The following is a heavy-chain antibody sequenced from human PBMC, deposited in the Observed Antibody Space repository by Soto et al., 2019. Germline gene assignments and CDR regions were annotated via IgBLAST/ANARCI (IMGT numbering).Heavy chain of an antibody. CDR2: ISYDGSNK. V-gene: IGHV3-30*18. J-gene: IGHJ4*02. CDR3: AKDRWSDVSPFDY. Sequence: GGSLRLSCAASGFTFSSYGMHWVRQAPGKGLEWVAVISYDGSNKYYADSVKGRFTISRDNSQNTLYLHMNSLSAEDTAVYYCAKDRWSDVSPFDYWGQGTLVTVSS. D-gene: IGHD1-1*01. CDR1: GFTFSSYG.